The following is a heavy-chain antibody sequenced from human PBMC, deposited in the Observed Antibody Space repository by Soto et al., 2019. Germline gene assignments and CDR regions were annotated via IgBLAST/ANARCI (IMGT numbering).Heavy chain of an antibody. J-gene: IGHJ6*02. CDR1: GYSFTSYW. D-gene: IGHD3-3*01. V-gene: IGHV5-51*01. Sequence: GESLKISCKGSGYSFTSYWIGWVRQMPGKGLEWMGIIYPGDSDTRYSPSFQGQVTISADKSISTAYLQWSSLKASATAMYYCARTVRFLEWLTPYYYYGMNVWGQGTTVTVSS. CDR2: IYPGDSDT. CDR3: ARTVRFLEWLTPYYYYGMNV.